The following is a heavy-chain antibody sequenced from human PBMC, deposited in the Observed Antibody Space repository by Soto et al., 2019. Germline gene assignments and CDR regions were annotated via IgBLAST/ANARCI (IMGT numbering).Heavy chain of an antibody. CDR1: GYTFTSYA. J-gene: IGHJ5*02. Sequence: QVQLVQSGAEVKKPGASVKVSCKASGYTFTSYAMHWVRQAPGQRLEWMGWINAGNGNTKYSQKFQGRVTITRDTSASTAYMELSSLRSEDTAVYYCARPNWVAAPGGWFDPWGQGTLVTVSS. CDR3: ARPNWVAAPGGWFDP. CDR2: INAGNGNT. D-gene: IGHD6-13*01. V-gene: IGHV1-3*01.